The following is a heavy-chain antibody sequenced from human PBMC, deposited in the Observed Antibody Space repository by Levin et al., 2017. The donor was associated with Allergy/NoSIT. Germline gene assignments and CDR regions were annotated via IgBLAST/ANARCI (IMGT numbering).Heavy chain of an antibody. Sequence: SETLSLTCAVSGASIRSSDWLTWVRQPPGKGLEWIGEIYDSGTTNYNPSLKSRVTISVDKSKNQFSLNLSSVTAADTAVYYCARAFTPGRSFEYWGQGSLVTVSS. CDR3: ARAFTPGRSFEY. J-gene: IGHJ4*02. V-gene: IGHV4-4*02. CDR2: IYDSGTT. D-gene: IGHD1-14*01. CDR1: GASIRSSDW.